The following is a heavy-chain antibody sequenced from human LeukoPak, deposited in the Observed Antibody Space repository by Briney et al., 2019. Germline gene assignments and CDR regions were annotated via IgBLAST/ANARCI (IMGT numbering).Heavy chain of an antibody. D-gene: IGHD6-19*01. J-gene: IGHJ4*02. CDR2: ISSSSSYI. Sequence: GGSLRLSCAASGFTFSSYSMNWVRQAPGKGLEWVSSISSSSSYIYYADSVKGRFTISRDNAKNSLYLQMNSLRAEDTAVYCCASRSGWYGVSEDYWGQGTLVTVSS. CDR3: ASRSGWYGVSEDY. CDR1: GFTFSSYS. V-gene: IGHV3-21*01.